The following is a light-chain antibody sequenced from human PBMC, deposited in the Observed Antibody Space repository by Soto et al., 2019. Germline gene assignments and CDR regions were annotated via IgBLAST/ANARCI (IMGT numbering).Light chain of an antibody. CDR2: EIS. CDR3: SSFAGSNNFPYV. V-gene: IGLV2-8*01. Sequence: QSVLTQPAPSSGSPGQSVTISYTGTSSDVGAYDYVSWYQQHPGKAPKLMIYEISKRPSGVPDRFSGSKSGNTASLTVSGLQAEDEADYYCSSFAGSNNFPYVLGTGTKVTVL. J-gene: IGLJ1*01. CDR1: SSDVGAYDY.